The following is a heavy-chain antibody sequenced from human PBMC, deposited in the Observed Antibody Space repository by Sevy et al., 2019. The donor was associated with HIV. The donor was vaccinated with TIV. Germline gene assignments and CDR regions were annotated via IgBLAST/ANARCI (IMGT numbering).Heavy chain of an antibody. J-gene: IGHJ6*02. Sequence: SETLSLTCTVSDGSISDHYWNWIRQPPGKGLEWIGQIHYFGSPNYNPSLKSRVTISLDTSNNRFSLKLSSVNAADTAVYYCARDTSGYSSGWYPYYNYYGLDVWGQGTTVTVSS. CDR2: IHYFGSP. V-gene: IGHV4-59*11. CDR3: ARDTSGYSSGWYPYYNYYGLDV. D-gene: IGHD6-19*01. CDR1: DGSISDHY.